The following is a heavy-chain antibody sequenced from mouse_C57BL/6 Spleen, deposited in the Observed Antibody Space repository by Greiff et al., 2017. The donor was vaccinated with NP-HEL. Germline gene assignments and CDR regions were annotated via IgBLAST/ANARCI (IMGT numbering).Heavy chain of an antibody. D-gene: IGHD1-1*01. CDR2: IYPGDGDT. CDR3: ARPYYYGSSYGYFDY. Sequence: QVQLQQSGAELVKPGASVKISCKASGYAFSSYWMNWVKQRPGKGLEWIGQIYPGDGDTNYNAKFKGKATLTADKSSSTAYMQLSSLTSEDSAVYFCARPYYYGSSYGYFDYWGQGTTLTVSS. J-gene: IGHJ2*01. CDR1: GYAFSSYW. V-gene: IGHV1-80*01.